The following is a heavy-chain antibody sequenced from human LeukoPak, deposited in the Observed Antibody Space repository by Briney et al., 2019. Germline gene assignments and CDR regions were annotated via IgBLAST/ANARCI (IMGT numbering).Heavy chain of an antibody. V-gene: IGHV1-3*01. D-gene: IGHD5-12*01. CDR2: INAGNGNT. CDR3: ASYSGYEYYFDY. CDR1: GYTFTSYA. Sequence: ASVKVSCKASGYTFTSYAMHWVRQAPGRRLEWMGWINAGNGNTKYSQKFQGRVTITRGTSASTAYMELSSLRSEDTAVYYCASYSGYEYYFDYWGQGTLVTVSS. J-gene: IGHJ4*02.